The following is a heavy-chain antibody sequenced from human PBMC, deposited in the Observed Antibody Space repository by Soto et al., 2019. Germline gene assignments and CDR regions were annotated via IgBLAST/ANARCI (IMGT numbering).Heavy chain of an antibody. V-gene: IGHV3-21*01. CDR2: ISSSSSYI. CDR1: GFTFSSYS. Sequence: EVQLVESGGGLVKPGGSLRLSCAASGFTFSSYSMNWVRQAPGKGLEWVSSISSSSSYIYYADSVKGRFTISRDNAKNSLYQQMNSLRAEDTAVYYCARDKARRLSRDIGAFDIWGQGTLVTVSS. D-gene: IGHD2-2*01. J-gene: IGHJ3*02. CDR3: ARDKARRLSRDIGAFDI.